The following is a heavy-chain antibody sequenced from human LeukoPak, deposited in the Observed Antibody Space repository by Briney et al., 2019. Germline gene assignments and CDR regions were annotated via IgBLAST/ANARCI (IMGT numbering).Heavy chain of an antibody. Sequence: GGSLRLSCAASGFTFSSYAMHWVRQAPGKGLEWVSYISSSSSTIYYADSVKGRFTISRDNAKNSLYLQMNSLRAEDTAVYYCAIHTGYSSSPRDAFDIWGQGTMVTVSS. CDR3: AIHTGYSSSPRDAFDI. CDR1: GFTFSSYA. D-gene: IGHD6-13*01. J-gene: IGHJ3*02. CDR2: ISSSSSTI. V-gene: IGHV3-48*01.